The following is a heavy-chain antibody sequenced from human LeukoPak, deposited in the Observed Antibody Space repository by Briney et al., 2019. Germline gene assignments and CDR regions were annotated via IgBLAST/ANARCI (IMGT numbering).Heavy chain of an antibody. D-gene: IGHD1-20*01. V-gene: IGHV3-74*01. CDR2: INSDGRST. CDR1: GFTFSSYW. Sequence: QPGGSLRLSCAASGFTFSSYWMHWVRQAPGKGLVWVSRINSDGRSTSYADSVKGRFTISRDNAKNTLYLQMNSLRAEDTAVYYCARDIPITGSQKEAGGLDYWGQGTLVTVSS. J-gene: IGHJ4*02. CDR3: ARDIPITGSQKEAGGLDY.